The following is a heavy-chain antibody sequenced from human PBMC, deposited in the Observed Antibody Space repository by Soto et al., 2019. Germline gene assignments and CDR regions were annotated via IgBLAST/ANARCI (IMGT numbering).Heavy chain of an antibody. J-gene: IGHJ3*02. CDR2: INPDGSKS. CDR3: ARRPHGFDI. CDR1: GFTFSRYW. Sequence: GGSLRLSCAASGFTFSRYWMDWVRQAPGKGLEWVSLINPDGSKSSYADSVRGRFTISRDNAKNMLYLQMNSLRAEDTAVYYCARRPHGFDIWGQGTMVTVSS. V-gene: IGHV3-74*01.